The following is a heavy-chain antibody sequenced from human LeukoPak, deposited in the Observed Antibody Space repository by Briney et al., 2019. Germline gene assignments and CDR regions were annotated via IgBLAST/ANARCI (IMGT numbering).Heavy chain of an antibody. D-gene: IGHD3-22*01. Sequence: GGSLRLSCAASGFTFSDYYMSWIRQAPGKGLEWVSYISSSGSTIYYADSVKGRSTISRDNAKNSLYLQMNSLRAEDTAVYYCARYYYDSSGYYYFDYWGQGTLVTVSS. V-gene: IGHV3-11*01. CDR3: ARYYYDSSGYYYFDY. CDR2: ISSSGSTI. J-gene: IGHJ4*02. CDR1: GFTFSDYY.